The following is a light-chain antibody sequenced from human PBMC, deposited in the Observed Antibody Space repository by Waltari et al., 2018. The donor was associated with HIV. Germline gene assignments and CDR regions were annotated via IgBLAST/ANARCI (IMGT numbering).Light chain of an antibody. CDR3: QSLDTSNTWV. Sequence: SYELTQPPSVSVSPVQTARIPCPGDGLPKQYAYWYQQKPGQAPVMVMYKDTERPSGIPERFSGSSSGTTVTLTISGVQAEDEADYHCQSLDTSNTWVFGGGTKLTVL. J-gene: IGLJ3*02. V-gene: IGLV3-25*03. CDR2: KDT. CDR1: GLPKQY.